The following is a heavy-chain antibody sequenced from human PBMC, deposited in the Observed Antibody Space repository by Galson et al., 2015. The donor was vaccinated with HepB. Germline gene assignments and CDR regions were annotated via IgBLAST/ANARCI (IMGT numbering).Heavy chain of an antibody. CDR2: ISTSSTYT. D-gene: IGHD1-26*01. J-gene: IGHJ4*02. V-gene: IGHV3-11*06. Sequence: SLRLSCAASGFTFSNYYMSWIRQAPGKGLEWVSYISTSSTYTNYADSVKGRFTISRDNAKNSLYLQMNSLRAEDTAVYYCARGGSYPTYYFDNWGQGTLVTVTS. CDR1: GFTFSNYY. CDR3: ARGGSYPTYYFDN.